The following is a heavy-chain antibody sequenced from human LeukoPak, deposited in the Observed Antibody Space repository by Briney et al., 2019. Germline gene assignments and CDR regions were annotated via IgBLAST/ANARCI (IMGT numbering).Heavy chain of an antibody. Sequence: GGSLRLSCAASGFTFSNAWMSWVRQAPGKGLEWVGRVKAKIDAGTTDYAAPVKGRFTISRDDSKSTLYLQLNSLKTEDTGVYYCITTTSFYGAKGFWGQGTLVTVSS. D-gene: IGHD4-17*01. CDR3: ITTTSFYGAKGF. CDR2: VKAKIDAGTT. V-gene: IGHV3-15*01. CDR1: GFTFSNAW. J-gene: IGHJ4*02.